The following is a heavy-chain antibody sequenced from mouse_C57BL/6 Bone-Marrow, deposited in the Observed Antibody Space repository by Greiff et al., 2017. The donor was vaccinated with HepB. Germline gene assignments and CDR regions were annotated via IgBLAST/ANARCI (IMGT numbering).Heavy chain of an antibody. J-gene: IGHJ4*01. CDR3: ARKEGYYGYGESMDY. CDR2: IDPSDSYT. Sequence: VQLQQPGAELVMPGASVKLSCKASGYTFTSYWMHWVKQRPGQGLEWIGEIDPSDSYTNYNQKFKGKSTLTVDKSSSTAYMQLSSLTSEDSAVYYCARKEGYYGYGESMDYWGQGTSVTVSS. V-gene: IGHV1-69*01. D-gene: IGHD2-2*01. CDR1: GYTFTSYW.